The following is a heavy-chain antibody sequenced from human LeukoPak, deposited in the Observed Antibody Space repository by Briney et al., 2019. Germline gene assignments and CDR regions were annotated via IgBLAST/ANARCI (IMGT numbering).Heavy chain of an antibody. V-gene: IGHV3-23*01. CDR3: AKESRHWTVGPGD. CDR1: GFVFRAYG. CDR2: IDGAGDAK. J-gene: IGHJ4*02. Sequence: PGGSLRLSCVASGFVFRAYGMNWLRQVPGQRPEWVSGIDGAGDAKYYAASVQGRFNIARDNSQNTLYLQLTGVRADDTALYFCAKESRHWTVGPGDWGQGTRVIVSS. D-gene: IGHD4-23*01.